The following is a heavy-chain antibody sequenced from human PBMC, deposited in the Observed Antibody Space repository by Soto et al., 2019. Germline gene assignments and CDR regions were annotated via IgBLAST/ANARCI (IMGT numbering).Heavy chain of an antibody. J-gene: IGHJ4*02. Sequence: GGSLRLSCAASGFTFSSYSMNWVRQAPGKGLEWVSSISSSSYIYYADSVKGRFTISRDNDKNLLYLQMNSLRAEDRAVYYCARDIGMATLDYWGQGTLVTVSS. V-gene: IGHV3-21*01. CDR1: GFTFSSYS. CDR2: ISSSSYI. CDR3: ARDIGMATLDY. D-gene: IGHD5-12*01.